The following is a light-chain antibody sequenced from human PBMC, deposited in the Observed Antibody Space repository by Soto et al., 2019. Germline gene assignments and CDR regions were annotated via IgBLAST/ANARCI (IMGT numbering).Light chain of an antibody. Sequence: DIQMTQSPSTLSASVGDRVTITCRASQSISSWLAWYQQKPGTAPKLLIYKASSLQSGVPSRFSGSGSGAEFTLTISSLQPDDVASYYCQQYSSYPYTFGQGTKLEIK. CDR3: QQYSSYPYT. V-gene: IGKV1-5*03. CDR2: KAS. J-gene: IGKJ2*01. CDR1: QSISSW.